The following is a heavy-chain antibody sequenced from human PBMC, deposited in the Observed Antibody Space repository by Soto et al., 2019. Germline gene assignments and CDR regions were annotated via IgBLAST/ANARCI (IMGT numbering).Heavy chain of an antibody. V-gene: IGHV3-7*05. Sequence: GGSLRLSCAASGFTFSSYWMSWVRQAPGKGLEWVANIKQDGSEKYYVDSVKGRFTISRDNAKNSLYLQMNSLRAEDTAVYYCASMIGAAAGTGIDYWGQGTLVTVSS. CDR3: ASMIGAAAGTGIDY. D-gene: IGHD6-13*01. J-gene: IGHJ4*02. CDR1: GFTFSSYW. CDR2: IKQDGSEK.